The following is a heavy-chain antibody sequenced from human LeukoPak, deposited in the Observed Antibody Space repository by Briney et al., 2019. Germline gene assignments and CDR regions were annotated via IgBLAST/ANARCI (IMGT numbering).Heavy chain of an antibody. CDR2: IYHSGST. J-gene: IGHJ4*02. Sequence: SETLSLTCAVSGYSISSGYYWGWIRQPPGKGLEWIGSIYHSGSTYYNPSLKSRVTISVDTSKNQFSLKLSSVTAADTAVYYCASTAVITPFDYWGQGTLVTVSS. CDR3: ASTAVITPFDY. CDR1: GYSISSGYY. D-gene: IGHD4-23*01. V-gene: IGHV4-38-2*01.